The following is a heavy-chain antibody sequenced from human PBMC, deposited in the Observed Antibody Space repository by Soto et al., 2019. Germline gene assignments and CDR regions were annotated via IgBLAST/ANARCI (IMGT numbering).Heavy chain of an antibody. CDR2: ISRTSTYI. D-gene: IGHD3-22*01. J-gene: IGHJ4*02. CDR1: GFTFSSYS. Sequence: PGGSLRLSCAASGFTFSSYSMNWVRQAPGKGLEWVSSISRTSTYIYYADSVKGRFAISRDSAKNSLFLQMNSLRAEDTAVYYCARVGDPDHPDSSGYFDYWGQGTLVTVSS. CDR3: ARVGDPDHPDSSGYFDY. V-gene: IGHV3-21*01.